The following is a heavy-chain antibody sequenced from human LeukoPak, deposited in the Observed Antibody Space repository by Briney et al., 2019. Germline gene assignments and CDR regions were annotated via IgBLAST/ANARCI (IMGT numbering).Heavy chain of an antibody. CDR3: AKWGDCDILTGYYVSDF. Sequence: PGASLRLSCAASGFIFRNYAMRWVRQAPGKGLEWVSAITGSGDTTYYADSVKGRFTISRDNSKNTLYVEMNTLRAEDTAVYYCAKWGDCDILTGYYVSDFWGQGTLVTVSS. CDR2: ITGSGDTT. CDR1: GFIFRNYA. D-gene: IGHD3-9*01. V-gene: IGHV3-23*01. J-gene: IGHJ4*02.